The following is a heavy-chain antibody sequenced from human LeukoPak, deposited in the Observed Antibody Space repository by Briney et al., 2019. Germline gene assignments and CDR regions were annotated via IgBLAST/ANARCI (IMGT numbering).Heavy chain of an antibody. D-gene: IGHD6-13*01. CDR3: AHTLRSSSSWYHYYYGMDV. CDR1: GGSISSSSYY. Sequence: SETLSLTCTVSGGSISSSSYYWGWIRQPPGTGLEWIGSIYYSGSTYYNPSLKSRVTISVDTSKNQFSLKLSSVTAADTAVYYCAHTLRSSSSWYHYYYGMDVWGQGTTVTVSS. J-gene: IGHJ6*02. CDR2: IYYSGST. V-gene: IGHV4-39*01.